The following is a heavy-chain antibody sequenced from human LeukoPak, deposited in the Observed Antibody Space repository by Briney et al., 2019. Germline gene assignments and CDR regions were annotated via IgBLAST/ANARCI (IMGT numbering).Heavy chain of an antibody. D-gene: IGHD4-17*01. V-gene: IGHV3-7*01. Sequence: GGSLRLSCAASGFTFSSYWMSWVRQAPGKGLEWVANIKQDGSEKYYVDSVKGRFTISRDNAFHTLYLQMNSLRAEDTAVYYCARGPYGDYRSNWEAWFDPWGQGTLVTVSS. CDR2: IKQDGSEK. J-gene: IGHJ5*02. CDR3: ARGPYGDYRSNWEAWFDP. CDR1: GFTFSSYW.